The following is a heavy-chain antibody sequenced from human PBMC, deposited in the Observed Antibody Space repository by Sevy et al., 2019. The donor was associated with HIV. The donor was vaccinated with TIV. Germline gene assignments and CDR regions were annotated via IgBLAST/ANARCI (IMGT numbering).Heavy chain of an antibody. CDR2: ISYDGSNK. V-gene: IGHV3-30*18. J-gene: IGHJ4*02. CDR1: GFTFRSYG. CDR3: AKDFTRFCGSCYVDY. D-gene: IGHD2-15*01. Sequence: GGSLRLSCAASGFTFRSYGMHWVRQAPGKGLEWVAVISYDGSNKYYADSVKGRFTISRDNSKNTLYLQMNSLRAEDTAVYYCAKDFTRFCGSCYVDYWGQGTLVTVSS.